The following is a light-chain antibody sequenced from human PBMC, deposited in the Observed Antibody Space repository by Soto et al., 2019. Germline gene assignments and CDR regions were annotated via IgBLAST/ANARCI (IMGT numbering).Light chain of an antibody. CDR3: SSYATSTV. CDR1: SSDIGVYNF. V-gene: IGLV2-14*01. Sequence: QSALTQPASVSGSPGQSITISCTGTSSDIGVYNFVSWYQQHPGKAPKLMIYDVNLRPSGVSDRFSVSKSGNTASLTISGLQAEDEAHYYCSSYATSTVFGGGTKVTVL. CDR2: DVN. J-gene: IGLJ2*01.